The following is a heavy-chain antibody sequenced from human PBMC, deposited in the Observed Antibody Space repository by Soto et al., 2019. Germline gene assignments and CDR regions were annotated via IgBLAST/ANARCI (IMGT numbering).Heavy chain of an antibody. D-gene: IGHD3-10*01. CDR2: ISYDGSNK. V-gene: IGHV3-30*18. Sequence: QSGGSLRLSCAASGFTFSSYGMHWVRQAPGKGLEWVAVISYDGSNKYYADSVKGRFTISRDNSKNTLYLQMNSLRAEDTAVYYCAXVELLLWFGESHVGMDVWGQGTTVTVSS. J-gene: IGHJ6*02. CDR1: GFTFSSYG. CDR3: AXVELLLWFGESHVGMDV.